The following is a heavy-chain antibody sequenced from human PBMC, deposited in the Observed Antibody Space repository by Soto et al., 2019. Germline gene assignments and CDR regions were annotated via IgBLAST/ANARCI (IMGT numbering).Heavy chain of an antibody. CDR3: VAGVAYSSDAAFDI. CDR1: GYTFTGYY. CDR2: INPNSGGT. V-gene: IGHV1-2*04. J-gene: IGHJ3*02. Sequence: EASVKVSCKASGYTFTGYYMHWVRQAPGQGLEWMGWINPNSGGTNYAQKFQGWVTMTRDTSISTAYMELSRLRSDDTAVYYCVAGVAYSSDAAFDIWGQGTMVTVSS. D-gene: IGHD6-25*01.